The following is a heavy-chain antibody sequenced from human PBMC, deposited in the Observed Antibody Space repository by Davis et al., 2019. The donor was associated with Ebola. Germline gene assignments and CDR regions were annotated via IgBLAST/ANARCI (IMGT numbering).Heavy chain of an antibody. Sequence: SETLSLTCTVSNDSVSSDIYYWSWIRQPPGKGLEWIGYIYYNGGTIYNPSLRSRVTMSLDTSKNQFSLKLSSATAADTAVYYCATQYSNGWFDPWGQGTLVTVSS. D-gene: IGHD4-11*01. J-gene: IGHJ5*02. V-gene: IGHV4-61*01. CDR3: ATQYSNGWFDP. CDR2: IYYNGGT. CDR1: NDSVSSDIYY.